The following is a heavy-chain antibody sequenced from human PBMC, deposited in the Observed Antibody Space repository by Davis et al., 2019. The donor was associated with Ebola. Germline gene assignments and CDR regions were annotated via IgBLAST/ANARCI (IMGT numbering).Heavy chain of an antibody. V-gene: IGHV3-9*01. D-gene: IGHD2-21*01. CDR1: GFTFDDYA. CDR2: ISWNSGSI. Sequence: SLKISCAASGFTFDDYAMHWVRQAPGKGLEWVSGISWNSGSIGYVDSVKGRFTISRDNAKNSLFLQMNSLRAEDTAVYYCATIPIGRSNPHYFDYWGLGTLVTVSS. J-gene: IGHJ4*02. CDR3: ATIPIGRSNPHYFDY.